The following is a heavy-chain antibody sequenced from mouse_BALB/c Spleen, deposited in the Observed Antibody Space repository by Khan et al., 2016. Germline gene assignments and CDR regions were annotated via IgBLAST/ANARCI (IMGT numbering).Heavy chain of an antibody. J-gene: IGHJ2*01. Sequence: QVQLQQSGPGLVQPSQSLSITCTVSGFSLTSYGVHWVRQSPGKGLEWLGVIWSGGSTDYNAAFISRLSISKDNSKSQVFFKMNSLQANDTAIYYFARNPYGSTYFDYWGQGTTLTVSS. CDR3: ARNPYGSTYFDY. CDR1: GFSLTSYG. V-gene: IGHV2-2*02. CDR2: IWSGGST. D-gene: IGHD1-1*01.